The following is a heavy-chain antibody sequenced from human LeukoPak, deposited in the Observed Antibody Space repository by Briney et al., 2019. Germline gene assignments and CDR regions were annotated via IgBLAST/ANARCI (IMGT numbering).Heavy chain of an antibody. J-gene: IGHJ4*02. Sequence: GGSLTLTCAASGFTISSYAMSWVRQAPGKGLERVSAISGSDGRTYYADSVKGRFTISRDNSKNTLYLQMNSLRAEGTAVYYCAKEGGSYYYGSGSHVTDDYWGQGTLVTVSS. V-gene: IGHV3-23*01. CDR1: GFTISSYA. CDR3: AKEGGSYYYGSGSHVTDDY. D-gene: IGHD3-10*01. CDR2: ISGSDGRT.